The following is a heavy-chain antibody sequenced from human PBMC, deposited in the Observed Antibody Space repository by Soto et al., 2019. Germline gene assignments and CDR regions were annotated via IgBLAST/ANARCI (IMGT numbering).Heavy chain of an antibody. J-gene: IGHJ5*02. CDR2: IHYSGST. Sequence: PSETLSLTCTVSGGSISSGGYYWSWIRQHPGKGLEWIGYIHYSGSTYYNPSLKSRVTISVDTSKNQFSLKLSSVTAADTAVYYCARDKSQASWFDPWGQGTLVTVSS. CDR3: ARDKSQASWFDP. V-gene: IGHV4-31*03. CDR1: GGSISSGGYY.